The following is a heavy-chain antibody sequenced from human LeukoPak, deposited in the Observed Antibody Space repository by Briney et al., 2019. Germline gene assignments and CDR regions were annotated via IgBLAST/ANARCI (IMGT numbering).Heavy chain of an antibody. CDR2: ISWNSGSI. Sequence: GGSLRLSCAGSGFTCYDYPMHWLRHAPGKGLEWVSDISWNSGSIAYADSVKGRFTMYRANAKDSLDLQMNSLGGEDTALYCSPKGRGGGYYYYYGMDVWGQGTTVTVSS. D-gene: IGHD3-16*01. V-gene: IGHV3-9*01. CDR3: PKGRGGGYYYYYGMDV. J-gene: IGHJ6*02. CDR1: GFTCYDYP.